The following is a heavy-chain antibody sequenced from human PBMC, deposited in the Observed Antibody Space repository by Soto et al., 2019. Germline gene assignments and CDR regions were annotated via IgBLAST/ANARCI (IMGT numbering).Heavy chain of an antibody. Sequence: PGGSLRLSCTASGCTFGEFAMHWVRRPPGKGLEWVASITWNSDMIAYADSVKGRFTISRDNGENSLYLQLSSLRREDTAVYYSARVGYAFGYSDMAVWGLGTTVTVSS. CDR1: GCTFGEFA. CDR2: ITWNSDMI. J-gene: IGHJ6*02. CDR3: ARVGYAFGYSDMAV. V-gene: IGHV3-9*01. D-gene: IGHD5-18*01.